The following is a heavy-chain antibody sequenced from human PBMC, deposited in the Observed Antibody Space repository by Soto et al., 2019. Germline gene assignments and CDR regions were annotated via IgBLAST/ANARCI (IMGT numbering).Heavy chain of an antibody. V-gene: IGHV1-3*01. CDR1: GYTFTSYS. CDR3: AREGTCSSTSCPTYFSFGMDV. D-gene: IGHD2-2*01. J-gene: IGHJ6*02. CDR2: INAGNGNT. Sequence: ASVKVSCKASGYTFTSYSMHWVRQAPGQRLEWVGWINAGNGNTNYSQKFQGRVTMTRDTFTRTAYMEVRSLRSDDTAVYYCAREGTCSSTSCPTYFSFGMDVWGQGTTVTVSS.